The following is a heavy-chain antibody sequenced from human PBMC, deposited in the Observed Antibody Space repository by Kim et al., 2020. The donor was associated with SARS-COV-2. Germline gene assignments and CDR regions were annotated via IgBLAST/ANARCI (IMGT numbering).Heavy chain of an antibody. Sequence: SETLSLTCAVYGGSFSGYYWSWIRQPPGKGLEWIGEINHSGSTNYNPSLKSRVTISVDTSKNQFSLKLSSVTAADTAVYYCARDGSGSYYPSYYYFDYWGQGTLVTVSS. J-gene: IGHJ4*02. V-gene: IGHV4-34*01. CDR3: ARDGSGSYYPSYYYFDY. CDR1: GGSFSGYY. D-gene: IGHD3-10*01. CDR2: INHSGST.